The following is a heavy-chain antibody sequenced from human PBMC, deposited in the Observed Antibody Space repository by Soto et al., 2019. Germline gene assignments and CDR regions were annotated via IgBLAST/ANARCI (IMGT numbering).Heavy chain of an antibody. V-gene: IGHV3-48*02. CDR1: GFTFSSYS. D-gene: IGHD2-15*01. J-gene: IGHJ6*02. Sequence: GGSLRLSCAASGFTFSSYSMNWVRQAPGKGLEWVSYISSSSSTIYYADSVKGRFTISRDNAKNSLYLQMNSLRDEDTAVYYCARDQCSGGSCPPLEYYYYGMDVWGQGTTVTVAS. CDR2: ISSSSSTI. CDR3: ARDQCSGGSCPPLEYYYYGMDV.